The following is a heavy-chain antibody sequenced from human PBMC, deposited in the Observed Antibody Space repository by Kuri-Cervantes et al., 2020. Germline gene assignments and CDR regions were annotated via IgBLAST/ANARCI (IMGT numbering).Heavy chain of an antibody. J-gene: IGHJ4*02. V-gene: IGHV4-39*07. D-gene: IGHD2-21*02. Sequence: SETLSLTCTVSGGSISSSSYYWGWIRQPPGKGLEWIGSIYYSGSTNYNPSLKSRVTISVDTSKNQFSLKLSSVTAADTAVYYCARDLAYCGGDCYRKFDYWGQGTLVTVSS. CDR2: IYYSGST. CDR3: ARDLAYCGGDCYRKFDY. CDR1: GGSISSSSYY.